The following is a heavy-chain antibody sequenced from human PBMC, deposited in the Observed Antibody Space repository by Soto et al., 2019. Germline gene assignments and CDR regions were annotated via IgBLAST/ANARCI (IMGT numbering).Heavy chain of an antibody. Sequence: GASVKVSCKASGYTFTSYAMHWVRQAPGQRLEWMGWINAGNGNTKYSQKFQGRVTITRDTSASTAYMELSSLRSEDTAVYYCARDAGYSSSWYYFDYWGQGTLVTVSS. CDR1: GYTFTSYA. D-gene: IGHD6-13*01. J-gene: IGHJ4*02. CDR2: INAGNGNT. CDR3: ARDAGYSSSWYYFDY. V-gene: IGHV1-3*01.